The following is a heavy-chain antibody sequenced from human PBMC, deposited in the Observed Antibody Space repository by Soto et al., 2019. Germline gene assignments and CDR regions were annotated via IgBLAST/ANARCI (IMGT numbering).Heavy chain of an antibody. CDR3: ARGVRFLAWFYYYYYGMDV. Sequence: QVQLQQWGAGLLKPSETLSLTCAVYGGSFSGYYWSWIRQPPGKGLEWIGEINHSGSTNYNPSLKSRVTISVDTSKNQFSLKLSSVTAADTAVYYCARGVRFLAWFYYYYYGMDVWGQGTTVTVSS. D-gene: IGHD3-3*01. J-gene: IGHJ6*02. CDR2: INHSGST. CDR1: GGSFSGYY. V-gene: IGHV4-34*01.